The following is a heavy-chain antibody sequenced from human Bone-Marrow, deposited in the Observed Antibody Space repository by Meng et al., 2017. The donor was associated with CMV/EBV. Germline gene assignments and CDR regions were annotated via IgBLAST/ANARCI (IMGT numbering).Heavy chain of an antibody. CDR1: GFTVSSNY. D-gene: IGHD3-10*01. Sequence: GGSLRLSCAASGFTVSSNYMSWVRQAPGKGLEWVSVIYSGGSTYYADSVKGRFTISRDNSKNTLYLQMNSLRAEDTAVYYCARDQLLWFGGTGFDYWGQGTLVTAPQ. J-gene: IGHJ4*02. CDR2: IYSGGST. CDR3: ARDQLLWFGGTGFDY. V-gene: IGHV3-53*05.